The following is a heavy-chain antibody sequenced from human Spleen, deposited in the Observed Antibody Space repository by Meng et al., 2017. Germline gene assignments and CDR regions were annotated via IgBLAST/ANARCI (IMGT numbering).Heavy chain of an antibody. CDR3: ARGPTTMAQDFDY. CDR1: GGSFSDYY. J-gene: IGHJ4*02. CDR2: INHSGRP. Sequence: QVRGQQWGAGLLNPSETLSLTCVVSGGSFSDYYWSWTRQPPGKGLEWIGEINHSGRPNYNQSPERRATISVDTSQNTVSLKLSSVTAADSAVYYCARGPTTMAQDFDYWGQGTLVTVSS. V-gene: IGHV4-34*01. D-gene: IGHD4-11*01.